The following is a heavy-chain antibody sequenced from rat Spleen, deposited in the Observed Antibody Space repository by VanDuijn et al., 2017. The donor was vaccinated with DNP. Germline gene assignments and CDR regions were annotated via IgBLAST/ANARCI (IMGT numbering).Heavy chain of an antibody. D-gene: IGHD1-1*01. CDR2: ISSGGST. V-gene: IGHV2-19*01. CDR3: TRGVTTVVTGWFAY. Sequence: VQLQESGPGMVQPSQTLSLTCTVSGFSLTDYSVHWVRQPPGKVLEWIAAISSGGSTYYNSALKSRLSISRDTSKSQVFLKMNSLQTEDTAIYYCTRGVTTVVTGWFAYWGQGTLVTVSS. J-gene: IGHJ3*01. CDR1: GFSLTDYS.